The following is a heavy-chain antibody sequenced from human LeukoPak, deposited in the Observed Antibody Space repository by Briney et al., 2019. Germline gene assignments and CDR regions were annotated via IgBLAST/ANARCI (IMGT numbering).Heavy chain of an antibody. Sequence: ASVKVSCKASGYTFTSYGISWVRQAPGQGLEWMGWISAYNGNTNYEQELQGRVTMTTDTSTSTAYMEVRSLRFDDTAVYYCARSAPGYSSGWPDHWGQGTLVTVSS. CDR2: ISAYNGNT. J-gene: IGHJ4*02. V-gene: IGHV1-18*01. D-gene: IGHD6-19*01. CDR3: ARSAPGYSSGWPDH. CDR1: GYTFTSYG.